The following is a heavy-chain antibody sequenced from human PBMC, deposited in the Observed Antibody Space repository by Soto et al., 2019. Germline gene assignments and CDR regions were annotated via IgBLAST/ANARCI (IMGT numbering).Heavy chain of an antibody. V-gene: IGHV3-53*01. CDR2: IYGGGAT. CDR3: ARGMLRAFDY. Sequence: EVQLVESGGGLIQPGGSLRLSCAASEFAVSSNYLSWVRQAPGKGLEWVSGIYGGGATYSADSVQGRFTISRDNSKNTLFLQMNSLRVEDTAVYFCARGMLRAFDYWGQGTLVTVSS. J-gene: IGHJ4*02. D-gene: IGHD2-8*01. CDR1: EFAVSSNY.